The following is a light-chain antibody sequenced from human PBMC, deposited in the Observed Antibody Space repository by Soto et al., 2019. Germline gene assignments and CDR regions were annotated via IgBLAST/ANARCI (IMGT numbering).Light chain of an antibody. CDR3: QKFSAVPT. J-gene: IGKJ4*01. Sequence: DIQMTESPSSLSASVGDRVTITCRASQAIYNYLAWYQQKPGKVPTLLISAASTLQSGVPSRFSGSGSGTDFTLTISSLQPEDVATYYCQKFSAVPTFGGGTKVEI. CDR1: QAIYNY. V-gene: IGKV1-27*01. CDR2: AAS.